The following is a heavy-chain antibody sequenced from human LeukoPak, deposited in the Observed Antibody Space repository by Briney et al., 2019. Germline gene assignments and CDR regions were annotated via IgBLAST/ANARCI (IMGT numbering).Heavy chain of an antibody. V-gene: IGHV1-69*13. Sequence: SVKVSCKASGGTFSSYAISWVRQAPGQGLEWMGGIIPIFGTANYAQKFQGRVTIAADESASTAYMELSSLRSEDTAVYYCARGGCSSTSCYYQHWGQGTLVTVSS. J-gene: IGHJ1*01. CDR3: ARGGCSSTSCYYQH. D-gene: IGHD2-2*01. CDR1: GGTFSSYA. CDR2: IIPIFGTA.